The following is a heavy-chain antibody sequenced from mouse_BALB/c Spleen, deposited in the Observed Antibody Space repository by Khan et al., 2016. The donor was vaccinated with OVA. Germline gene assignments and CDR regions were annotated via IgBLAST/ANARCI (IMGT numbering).Heavy chain of an antibody. V-gene: IGHV1S29*02. Sequence: EVKLQQSGPELVKPGASVKISCKASGYTFTDYNMHWVKQSHGKSLEWIGYIYPYNGGTGYNQKFKSKATLTVDNSSSTAYMELRSLTSEDSAVYYWARSGNYDYDRFAYWGQGTLVTVSA. CDR1: GYTFTDYN. CDR2: IYPYNGGT. CDR3: ARSGNYDYDRFAY. J-gene: IGHJ3*01. D-gene: IGHD2-4*01.